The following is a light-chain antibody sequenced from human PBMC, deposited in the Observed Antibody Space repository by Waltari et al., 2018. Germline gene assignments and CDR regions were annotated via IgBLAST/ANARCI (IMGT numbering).Light chain of an antibody. CDR2: KAS. CDR3: QQYNSYSYT. V-gene: IGKV1-5*03. Sequence: DLQMTQSPSTLSASVGDRVPIHCRASQSISSWLTWYQQKPGKAPKLLIYKASSLESGVPSRFSGSGSGTEFTLTISSLQPDDFATYYCQQYNSYSYTFGQGTKLEIK. J-gene: IGKJ2*01. CDR1: QSISSW.